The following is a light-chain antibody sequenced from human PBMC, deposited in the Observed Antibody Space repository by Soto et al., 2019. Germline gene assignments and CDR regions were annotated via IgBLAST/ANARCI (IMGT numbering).Light chain of an antibody. CDR1: SSDVGRYNY. V-gene: IGLV2-14*03. CDR3: SSCTSSCTCVV. Sequence: QAVVTQPASVSGSPGQSITISCTGTSSDVGRYNYVSWYQQHPGKAPKLLIYDVTNRPSGVSNRFSGSKSGNTASLTISGLQAEDEADYYCSSCTSSCTCVVFGGGTKLTVL. J-gene: IGLJ2*01. CDR2: DVT.